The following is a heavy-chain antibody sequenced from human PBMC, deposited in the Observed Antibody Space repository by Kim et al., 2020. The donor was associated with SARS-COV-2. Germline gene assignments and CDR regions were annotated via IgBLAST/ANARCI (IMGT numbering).Heavy chain of an antibody. D-gene: IGHD5-18*01. V-gene: IGHV4-4*02. CDR1: GGSISSSNW. CDR2: IYHSGNT. Sequence: SETLSLTCAVSGGSISSSNWYSWVRQPPGKGLEWIGEIYHSGNTNCNPSLKSRVTISVDNSKNQLSLKLSSMTAADTAVYYCAREKDTTMVVAAFDIWGQGTMVTVSS. J-gene: IGHJ3*02. CDR3: AREKDTTMVVAAFDI.